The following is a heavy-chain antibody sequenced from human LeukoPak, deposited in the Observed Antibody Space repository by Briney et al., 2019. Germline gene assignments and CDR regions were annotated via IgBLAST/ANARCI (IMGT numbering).Heavy chain of an antibody. V-gene: IGHV4-59*08. D-gene: IGHD1-26*01. CDR2: IYYSGST. CDR3: ARHMPSIVGATYYFDY. J-gene: IGHJ4*02. Sequence: PETLSLTRTESGGSISSYYWSWVRQPPREGLGWIGHIYYSGSTNYNPSLKSRVTISVDTSKNQFSLKLSSVTDADTAVYYCARHMPSIVGATYYFDYWGQGTLVTVSS. CDR1: GGSISSYY.